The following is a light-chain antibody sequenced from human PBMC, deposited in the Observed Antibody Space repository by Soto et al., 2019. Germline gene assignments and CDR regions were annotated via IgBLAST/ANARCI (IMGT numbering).Light chain of an antibody. CDR2: EVT. CDR1: SSDIGGYNY. J-gene: IGLJ1*01. Sequence: QSALTQPASVSGSPGQSITFSCTGTSSDIGGYNYVSWYQQYSGKAPKLMIYEVTDRPSGVSNRFSGSKSGNTASLTISGLQAEDEAEYYCSSYTNINTRACVFGTGTKLTVL. V-gene: IGLV2-14*01. CDR3: SSYTNINTRACV.